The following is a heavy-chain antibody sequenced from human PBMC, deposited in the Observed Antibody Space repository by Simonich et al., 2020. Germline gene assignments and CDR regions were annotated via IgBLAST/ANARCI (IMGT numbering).Heavy chain of an antibody. D-gene: IGHD5-12*01. CDR3: VRPDSGYDYFDY. CDR1: GYSFTSYW. Sequence: EVQLVQSGAEVKKPGESLKISCKGSGYSFTSYWVGWVRQMPGKGLEWMGGITPGDVSTRNRPSLQGQVPSPADKSTSTAYLQWSSLKASDTAMYYCVRPDSGYDYFDYWGQGTLVTVSS. V-gene: IGHV5-51*03. J-gene: IGHJ4*02. CDR2: ITPGDVST.